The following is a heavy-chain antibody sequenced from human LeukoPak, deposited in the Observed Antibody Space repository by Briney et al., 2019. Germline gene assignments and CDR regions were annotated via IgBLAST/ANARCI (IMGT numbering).Heavy chain of an antibody. D-gene: IGHD6-6*01. J-gene: IGHJ5*02. Sequence: PSETLSLTCAVSGGSISSGGYSWSWIRQPPGKGLEWIGYIYYSGSTYYNPSLKSRVTISVDKSKNQFSLKLSSVTAADTAVYYCAGRVAARYWFDPWGQGTLVTVSS. CDR2: IYYSGST. CDR3: AGRVAARYWFDP. CDR1: GGSISSGGYS. V-gene: IGHV4-30-4*07.